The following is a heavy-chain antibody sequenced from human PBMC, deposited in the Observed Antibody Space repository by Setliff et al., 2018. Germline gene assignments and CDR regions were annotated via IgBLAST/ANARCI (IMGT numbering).Heavy chain of an antibody. D-gene: IGHD3-22*01. CDR1: GLIFGNYA. J-gene: IGHJ5*02. CDR3: AKEDYSDSSGYYYETPWFDP. Sequence: QPGGSLRLSCAASGLIFGNYAMNWVRQAPGKGLERVSGISGSGRNTYYADSVKGRFTISRDNSQNTVFLQVNSLRPEDSAVYYCAKEDYSDSSGYYYETPWFDPWGQGTLVTVSS. CDR2: ISGSGRNT. V-gene: IGHV3-23*01.